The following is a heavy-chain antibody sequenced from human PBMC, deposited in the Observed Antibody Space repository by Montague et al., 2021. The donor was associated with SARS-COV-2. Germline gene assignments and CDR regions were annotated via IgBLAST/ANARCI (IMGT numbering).Heavy chain of an antibody. J-gene: IGHJ4*02. CDR1: GGSITGFS. CDR3: ARTPTRPLSLDS. D-gene: IGHD6-6*01. CDR2: VTTSGTT. Sequence: SETLSLTCAVSGGSITGFSWSWVRQPSGKGLEWIGRVTTSGTTNXSPSFMSRVTMSVDTSKNQFSLNLNSVTAADTAIYYCARTPTRPLSLDSWGQGTLVTVSS. V-gene: IGHV4-4*07.